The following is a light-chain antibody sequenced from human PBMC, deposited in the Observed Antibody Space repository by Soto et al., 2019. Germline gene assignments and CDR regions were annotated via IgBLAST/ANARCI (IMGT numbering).Light chain of an antibody. V-gene: IGLV2-14*01. CDR2: DVS. J-gene: IGLJ2*01. CDR3: SSYTSSSTDVV. Sequence: QSVLTQPASVSGSPGQSITISCTGTSSDVGGYNYFSWYQQHPGKAPKLMIYDVSNRPSGVSNRFSGSKSGNTASLTISGLQAEDEADYYCSSYTSSSTDVVFGGGTKLTVL. CDR1: SSDVGGYNY.